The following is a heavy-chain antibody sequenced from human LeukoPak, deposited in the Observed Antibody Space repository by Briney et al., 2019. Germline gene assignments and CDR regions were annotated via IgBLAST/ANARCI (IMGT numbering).Heavy chain of an antibody. Sequence: GGSLRLSCAASGFTFSGYWTSWLRQAPGKGLEWVANIKQDGTEKYYVDSVKGRFIISRDNAKNSLYLQMNSLRAEDTAVYYCARDGSGWSVYWGQGTLVTVSS. CDR1: GFTFSGYW. CDR2: IKQDGTEK. V-gene: IGHV3-7*01. D-gene: IGHD6-19*01. CDR3: ARDGSGWSVY. J-gene: IGHJ4*02.